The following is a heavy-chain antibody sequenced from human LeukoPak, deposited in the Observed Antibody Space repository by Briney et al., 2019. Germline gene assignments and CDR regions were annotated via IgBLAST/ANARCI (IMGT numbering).Heavy chain of an antibody. D-gene: IGHD4-17*01. Sequence: PSETLSLTCTVSGGSISSYYWSWIRQPPGKGLEWIGYIYYSGSTNYNPSLKSRVTISVDTSKNQFSLKLSSVTAADTAVYYCARQGGDYGYDYWGQGTLVTVSS. J-gene: IGHJ4*02. CDR3: ARQGGDYGYDY. CDR2: IYYSGST. CDR1: GGSISSYY. V-gene: IGHV4-59*08.